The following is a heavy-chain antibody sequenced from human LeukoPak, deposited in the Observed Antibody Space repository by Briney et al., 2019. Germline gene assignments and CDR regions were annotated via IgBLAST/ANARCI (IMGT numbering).Heavy chain of an antibody. V-gene: IGHV3-11*01. CDR1: GFTFSDYY. D-gene: IGHD3-22*01. Sequence: PGGSLRLSCAASGFTFSDYYMNWIRQAPGKGLEWVSYSSSSGSTIYYADSVKGRFTISRDNAKSSLYLQMNSLRAEDTAVYYCARVGGGAYDSSGYYYVFFDYWGQGTLVTVSS. CDR3: ARVGGGAYDSSGYYYVFFDY. J-gene: IGHJ4*02. CDR2: SSSSGSTI.